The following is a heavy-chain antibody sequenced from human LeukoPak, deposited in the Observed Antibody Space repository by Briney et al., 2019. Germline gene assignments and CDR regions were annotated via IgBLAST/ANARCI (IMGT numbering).Heavy chain of an antibody. CDR1: GGSISSGSYY. D-gene: IGHD1-7*01. CDR3: ARDSGNYLDAFDI. J-gene: IGHJ3*02. Sequence: SETLSLTCTVSGGSISSGSYYWSWIRQPAGKGLEWIGRIYTSGSTNYNPSLKSRVTISVDTSKNQFSLKLSSVTAADTAVYYCARDSGNYLDAFDIWGQGTMVTVSS. CDR2: IYTSGST. V-gene: IGHV4-61*02.